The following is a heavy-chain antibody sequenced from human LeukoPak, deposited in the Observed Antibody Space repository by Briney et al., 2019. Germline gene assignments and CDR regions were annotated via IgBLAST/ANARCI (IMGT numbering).Heavy chain of an antibody. J-gene: IGHJ4*02. D-gene: IGHD6-13*01. CDR1: GFTFSSYE. V-gene: IGHV3-48*03. CDR2: ISSSGSPI. CDR3: ARVHSSSWYYFDY. Sequence: GGSLRLSCAASGFTFSSYEMNWVRQAPGKGLEWVSYISSSGSPIYYADSVKGRFTISRDNAKNSLYLQMNSLRAEDTAVYYCARVHSSSWYYFDYWGQGTLVTVSS.